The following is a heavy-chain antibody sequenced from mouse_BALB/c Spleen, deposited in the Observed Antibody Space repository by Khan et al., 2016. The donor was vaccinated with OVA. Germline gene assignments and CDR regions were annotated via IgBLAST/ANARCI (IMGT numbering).Heavy chain of an antibody. CDR3: AREGAYYRSDGWFAY. V-gene: IGHV1-4*01. D-gene: IGHD2-14*01. CDR2: IIPTNDYT. Sequence: QLKQSGAELARPGASVKMSCKASGYTFTTYTMHWVKQRPGQGLEWIGYIIPTNDYTNYNQKFKDRATLTADKSSSTAYMQLSSLTSEDSALYYCAREGAYYRSDGWFAYWGQGTLVTVSA. CDR1: GYTFTTYT. J-gene: IGHJ3*01.